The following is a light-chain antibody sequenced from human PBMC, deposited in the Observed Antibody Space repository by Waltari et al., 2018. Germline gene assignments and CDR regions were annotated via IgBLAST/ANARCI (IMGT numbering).Light chain of an antibody. Sequence: DIVMTQSPDSLAVSLGERATINCQSRHSVLSRFNNRNNLTWSQQKPGQPHQLLIYSASTRESGVPDRFSGSGSGTEFTLTISSLQAEDVAIYYCQQYLRSPFTFGPGTKVDIK. CDR1: HSVLSRFNNRNN. CDR2: SAS. J-gene: IGKJ3*01. CDR3: QQYLRSPFT. V-gene: IGKV4-1*01.